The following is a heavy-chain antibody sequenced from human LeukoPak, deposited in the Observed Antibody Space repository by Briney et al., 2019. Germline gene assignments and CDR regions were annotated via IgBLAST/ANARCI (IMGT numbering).Heavy chain of an antibody. J-gene: IGHJ4*02. CDR1: GFTFNNYA. D-gene: IGHD6-6*01. CDR3: AKDTYSSSPYYFDY. CDR2: ISSGGST. Sequence: GGSLRLSCAAAGFTFNNYAMSWVRQAPGKGLKWVSGISSGGSTYYADSVKGRFTISRDNSKNTLFLQMNSLRAEDTAVYYCAKDTYSSSPYYFDYWGQGTLVTVST. V-gene: IGHV3-23*01.